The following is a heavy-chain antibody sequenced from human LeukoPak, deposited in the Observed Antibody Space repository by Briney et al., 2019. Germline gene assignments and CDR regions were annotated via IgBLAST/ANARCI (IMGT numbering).Heavy chain of an antibody. J-gene: IGHJ4*02. CDR1: GGSFSGHY. V-gene: IGHV4-34*01. Sequence: SETLSLTCVVYGGSFSGHYWSWIRQPPGKGLEWIGDINQSGRANYNPSLKSQVTISIDTSKNQFSLNLNSVTAADTAVYYCVRNFDYRGQGTLVTVSS. CDR2: INQSGRA. CDR3: VRNFDY.